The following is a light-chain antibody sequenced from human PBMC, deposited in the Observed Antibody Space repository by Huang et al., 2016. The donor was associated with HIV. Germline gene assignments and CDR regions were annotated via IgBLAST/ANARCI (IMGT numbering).Light chain of an antibody. CDR1: QSLLHSDGKTR. J-gene: IGKJ2*01. CDR2: EGS. Sequence: DLVLTQTPLALSVTPGQPASISCKSTQSLLHSDGKTRLYWYLEKPGQPPQLLIYEGSNRFSGVSDRFTGSGSGTDFTLKISRVEADDIGVYYCMQTTQLPQTFGQGTKLEIK. CDR3: MQTTQLPQT. V-gene: IGKV2D-29*01.